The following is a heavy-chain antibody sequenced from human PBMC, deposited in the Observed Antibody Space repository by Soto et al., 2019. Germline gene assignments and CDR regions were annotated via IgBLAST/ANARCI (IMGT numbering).Heavy chain of an antibody. CDR2: ISSSSSYI. CDR1: GFTFSSYG. Sequence: GGSLRLSCAASGFTFSSYGMHWVRQAPGKGLEWVSFISSSSSYIYYADSVKGRFTISRDNAKNSLYLQMNSLRAEDTAVYYCARDGTIAVSDFWGQGTLVTAPQ. CDR3: ARDGTIAVSDF. V-gene: IGHV3-21*01. D-gene: IGHD6-19*01. J-gene: IGHJ4*02.